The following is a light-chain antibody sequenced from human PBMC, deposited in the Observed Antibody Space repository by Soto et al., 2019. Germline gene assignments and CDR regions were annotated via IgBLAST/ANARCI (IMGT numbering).Light chain of an antibody. J-gene: IGKJ2*01. V-gene: IGKV3-15*01. CDR3: QQYNNWYT. CDR2: GAS. CDR1: QSVSSN. Sequence: EIVMTQSPATLSVSPGERATLSCRASQSVSSNLAWYQQKPGQAPRRVIYGASTRATGIPARFSGSGSGTEFTLTISSLQSEDFAVYYCQQYNNWYTFGQGTKLEIK.